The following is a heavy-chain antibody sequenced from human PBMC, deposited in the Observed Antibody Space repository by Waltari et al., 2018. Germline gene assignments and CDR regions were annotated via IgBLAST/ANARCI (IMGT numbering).Heavy chain of an antibody. Sequence: EVQLLESGGGLVQPGGSLRLSCAASGITFSSYAMSWVRQAPGKGLEWVSAISGSGGSTYYADSVKGRFTISRDNSKNTLYLQMNSLRAEDTAVYYCAKDPYGVDDAFDIWGQGTMVTVSS. CDR2: ISGSGGST. J-gene: IGHJ3*02. D-gene: IGHD3-3*01. V-gene: IGHV3-23*01. CDR1: GITFSSYA. CDR3: AKDPYGVDDAFDI.